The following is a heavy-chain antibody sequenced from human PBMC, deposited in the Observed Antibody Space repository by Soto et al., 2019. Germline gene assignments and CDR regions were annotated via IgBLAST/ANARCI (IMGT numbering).Heavy chain of an antibody. CDR2: MNPNSGNT. CDR3: ARHFPTMVRGYNGMDV. Sequence: QVQLVQSGAEVKKPGASVKVSCKASGYTFTSYDINWVRQATGQGLEWMVWMNPNSGNTGYAQKFQGRVTMTRNTSISTAYMELSSLRSEDTAVYYCARHFPTMVRGYNGMDVWGQGTTVTVSS. J-gene: IGHJ6*02. D-gene: IGHD3-10*01. V-gene: IGHV1-8*01. CDR1: GYTFTSYD.